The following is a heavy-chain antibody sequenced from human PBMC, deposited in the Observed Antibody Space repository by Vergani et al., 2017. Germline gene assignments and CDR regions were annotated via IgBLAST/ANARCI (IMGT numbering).Heavy chain of an antibody. Sequence: EVQLLESGGNLVQPGGSLRLSCAASGFTFTNFAMTWVRQAPGEGLEWVSGISGSGGFTYYADSVKGRFTISRDNSKNTMFLQMNNLRAEDTAVYYCAKDNFPGYYDRSCYCDYWGQGTLVTVSS. CDR3: AKDNFPGYYDRSCYCDY. J-gene: IGHJ4*02. CDR1: GFTFTNFA. CDR2: ISGSGGFT. V-gene: IGHV3-23*01. D-gene: IGHD3-22*01.